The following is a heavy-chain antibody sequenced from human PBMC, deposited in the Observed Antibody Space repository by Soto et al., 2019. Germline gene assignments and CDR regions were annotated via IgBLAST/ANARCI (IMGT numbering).Heavy chain of an antibody. CDR3: ARIRGYYGSGSYYTRYYYYYGMDV. V-gene: IGHV4-34*01. CDR1: GGSFSGYY. D-gene: IGHD3-10*01. J-gene: IGHJ6*02. CDR2: INHSGST. Sequence: PSETLSLTCAVCGGSFSGYYWSWIRQPPGKGLEWIGEINHSGSTNYNPSLKSRVTISVDTSKNQFSLKLSSVTAADTAVYYCARIRGYYGSGSYYTRYYYYYGMDVWGQGTTVTVSS.